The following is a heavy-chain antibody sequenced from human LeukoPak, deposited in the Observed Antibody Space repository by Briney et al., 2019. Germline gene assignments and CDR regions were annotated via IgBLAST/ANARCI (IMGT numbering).Heavy chain of an antibody. CDR2: ISSSGSTI. Sequence: GGSLRLSCAASGFTFSSYGMHWVRQAPGKGLEWVSYISSSGSTIYYADSVKGRFTISRDNAKNSLYLQMNSLRAEDTAVYYCARWRYRYGRYFDYWGQGTLVTVSS. D-gene: IGHD5-18*01. CDR1: GFTFSSYG. V-gene: IGHV3-48*04. J-gene: IGHJ4*02. CDR3: ARWRYRYGRYFDY.